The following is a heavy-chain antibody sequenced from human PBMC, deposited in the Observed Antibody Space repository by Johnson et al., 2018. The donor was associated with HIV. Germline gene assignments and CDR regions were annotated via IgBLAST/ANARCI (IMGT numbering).Heavy chain of an antibody. J-gene: IGHJ3*02. CDR1: GFTFSSYD. D-gene: IGHD6-19*01. Sequence: MLLVESGGGVVQPGGSLRLSCAASGFTFSSYDMYWVRQTTGKGLEWVSAIGTAGDTYYPGSVKGRFTISRENAKNSLYLQMNSLRAGDTAVYYCARGEQWSLLGAFDIWGQGIMVTVSS. V-gene: IGHV3-13*01. CDR3: ARGEQWSLLGAFDI. CDR2: IGTAGDT.